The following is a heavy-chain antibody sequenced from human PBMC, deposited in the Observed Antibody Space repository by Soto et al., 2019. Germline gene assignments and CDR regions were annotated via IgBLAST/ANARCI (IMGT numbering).Heavy chain of an antibody. D-gene: IGHD3-22*01. Sequence: PSETLSLTCTVSGGSVSRGSYYWSWIRQPPGKGLEWIGYIYYSGSTNYNPSLKSRVTISVDTSKNQFSLKLSSVTAADTAVYYCARDHYYDSSGLDYWGQGTLVTVSS. CDR1: GGSVSRGSYY. CDR2: IYYSGST. J-gene: IGHJ4*02. V-gene: IGHV4-61*01. CDR3: ARDHYYDSSGLDY.